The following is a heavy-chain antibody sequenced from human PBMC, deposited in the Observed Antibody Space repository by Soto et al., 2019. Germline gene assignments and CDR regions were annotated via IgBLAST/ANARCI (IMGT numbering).Heavy chain of an antibody. CDR1: GFTFSIYA. CDR2: IGGGNDDT. D-gene: IGHD2-15*01. Sequence: VQLLESGGGLVQPGGSLRLSCAASGFTFSIYAMSWVRQAPGKGLEWVSGIGGGNDDTYYADSVKGRFTISRDNSKSTLSLQMNGLRAEDTAVYYCASSAFGPRNPNWYFDLWGRGTLVTVSS. J-gene: IGHJ2*01. V-gene: IGHV3-23*01. CDR3: ASSAFGPRNPNWYFDL.